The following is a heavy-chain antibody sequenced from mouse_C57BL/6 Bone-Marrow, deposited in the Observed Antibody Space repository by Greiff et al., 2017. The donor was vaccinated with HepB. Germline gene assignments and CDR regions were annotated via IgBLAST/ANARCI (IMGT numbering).Heavy chain of an antibody. CDR1: GFTFSDFY. CDR3: ASPITTVVIDY. Sequence: EVHLVESGGGLVQSGRSLRLSCATSGFTFSDFYMEWVRQAPGKGLEWIAASRNKANDYTTEYSASVKGRFIVARDTSQSILYLQMNALRAEDTAIYYCASPITTVVIDYWGQGTTLTVSS. V-gene: IGHV7-1*01. CDR2: SRNKANDYTT. D-gene: IGHD1-1*01. J-gene: IGHJ2*01.